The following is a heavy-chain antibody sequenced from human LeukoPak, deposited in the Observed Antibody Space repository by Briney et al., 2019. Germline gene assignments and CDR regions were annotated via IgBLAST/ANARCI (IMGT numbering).Heavy chain of an antibody. CDR2: IQRDGSEK. J-gene: IGHJ4*02. D-gene: IGHD6-19*01. CDR3: ARQGYSSGK. Sequence: GGSLRLSCAASGFTFSNYWMNWVRQAPGKGLEWVGSIQRDGSEKYYGESVRGRFTISTDNAKNSLYLQMNSLRAEDAAVYYCARQGYSSGKWGQGTLVTVSS. V-gene: IGHV3-7*01. CDR1: GFTFSNYW.